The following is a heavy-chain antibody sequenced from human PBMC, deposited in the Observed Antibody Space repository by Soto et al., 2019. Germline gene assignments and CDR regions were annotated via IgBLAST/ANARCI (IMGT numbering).Heavy chain of an antibody. CDR1: GFTFSSYA. J-gene: IGHJ4*02. Sequence: EVQLLESGGGLVQPGGSLRLSCAASGFTFSSYAMSWVRQAPGKGLEWVSAISGSGGSTYYADSVKGRFTISRDNSKNKLYLQMNSLRDEDTAVYYCAKASGWFGEFDYWGQGTLVTVSS. CDR2: ISGSGGST. V-gene: IGHV3-23*01. D-gene: IGHD3-10*01. CDR3: AKASGWFGEFDY.